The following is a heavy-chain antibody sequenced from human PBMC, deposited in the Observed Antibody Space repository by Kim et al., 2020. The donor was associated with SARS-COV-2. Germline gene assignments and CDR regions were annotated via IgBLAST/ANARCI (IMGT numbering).Heavy chain of an antibody. J-gene: IGHJ6*02. CDR3: AGWSYYGMDV. V-gene: IGHV3-9*01. D-gene: IGHD6-19*01. CDR2: ITWNSGSI. CDR1: GFTFDDYA. Sequence: GGSLRLSCAASGFTFDDYAMEWVRQAPGKGLEWVAGITWNSGSIGYADSVKGRFAISRDNAKNSLYLQMNSLRTEDTALYYCAGWSYYGMDVWGQGTTVTASS.